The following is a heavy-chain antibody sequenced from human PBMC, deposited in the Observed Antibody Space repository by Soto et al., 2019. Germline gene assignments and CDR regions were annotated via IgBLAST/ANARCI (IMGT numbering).Heavy chain of an antibody. D-gene: IGHD2-15*01. CDR1: SGSISSSNW. J-gene: IGHJ3*02. V-gene: IGHV4-4*02. CDR3: ARVGHSSGGSCYSGGADAFDI. Sequence: QVQLQESGPGLVKPSGTLSLTCAVSSGSISSSNWWSWVRQPPGKGLEWIGEIYHSGSTNYNPSLKSRVTISVDKSKNQFSLKLSSVTAADTAVYYCARVGHSSGGSCYSGGADAFDIWGQGTMVTVSS. CDR2: IYHSGST.